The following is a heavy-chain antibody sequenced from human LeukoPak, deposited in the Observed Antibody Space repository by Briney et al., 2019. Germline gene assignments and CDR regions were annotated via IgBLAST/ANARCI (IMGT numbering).Heavy chain of an antibody. CDR3: ARVKGYYYDTY. V-gene: IGHV4-34*01. CDR1: GGSFSGYY. J-gene: IGHJ4*02. D-gene: IGHD3-22*01. CDR2: INHSGST. Sequence: SETLSLTCAVYGGSFSGYYWSWIRQPPGKGLEWIGEINHSGSTNYNPSLKSRVTISVDTSKNQFSLKLSSVTAADTAVYYCARVKGYYYDTYCGQGTLVTVSS.